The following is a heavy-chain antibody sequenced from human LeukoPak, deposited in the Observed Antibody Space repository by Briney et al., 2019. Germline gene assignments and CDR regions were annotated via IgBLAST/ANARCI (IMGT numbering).Heavy chain of an antibody. Sequence: SETLSLTCSVSGDSIRDKNFYWGWIRQPPGKGLEWIGSVYYTGSTFYKPSLRFRVTMSVDTSKNQFSLKLSSVTAADTAVYYCARDTYLDWFDPWGQGTLVTVSS. CDR1: GDSIRDKNFY. J-gene: IGHJ5*02. D-gene: IGHD3-22*01. CDR3: ARDTYLDWFDP. V-gene: IGHV4-39*07. CDR2: VYYTGST.